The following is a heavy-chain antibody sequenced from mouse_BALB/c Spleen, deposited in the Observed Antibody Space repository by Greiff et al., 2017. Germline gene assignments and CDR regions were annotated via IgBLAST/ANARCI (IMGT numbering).Heavy chain of an antibody. CDR1: GYTFTSYV. D-gene: IGHD1-1*01. V-gene: IGHV1-14*01. CDR3: ARRLREDYFDY. J-gene: IGHJ2*01. Sequence: EVQPQQSGPELVKPGASVKMSCKASGYTFTSYVMHWVKQKPGQGLEWIGYINPYNDGTKYNEKFKGKATLTSDKSSSTAYMELSSLTSEDSAVYYCARRLREDYFDYWGQGTTLTVSS. CDR2: INPYNDGT.